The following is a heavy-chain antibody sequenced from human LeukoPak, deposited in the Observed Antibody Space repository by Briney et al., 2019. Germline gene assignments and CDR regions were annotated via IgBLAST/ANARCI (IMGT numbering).Heavy chain of an antibody. V-gene: IGHV3-23*01. Sequence: EGSLRLSCVASGFTFSSYAMSWVRQAPGKGLEWVSAISGSGGSTYYADSVKGRFTISRDNSKNTLYLQMSSLRAEDTAVYYCAKGLYDYVWGSSLYDYWGQGTLVTVSS. CDR1: GFTFSSYA. J-gene: IGHJ4*02. D-gene: IGHD3-16*01. CDR2: ISGSGGST. CDR3: AKGLYDYVWGSSLYDY.